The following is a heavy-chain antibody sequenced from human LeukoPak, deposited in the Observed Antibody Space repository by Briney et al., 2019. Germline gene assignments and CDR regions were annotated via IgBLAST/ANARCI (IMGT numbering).Heavy chain of an antibody. CDR3: AKDREWDLYYFDY. CDR1: GFTFSTYA. D-gene: IGHD1-26*01. V-gene: IGHV3-23*01. Sequence: PGGSLRLSCAASGFTFSTYAMSWVRQAPGKGLEWVSEISGSGSGGSTYYADSVKGRFTISRDNSKNTLYLQMNSLRAEDTALYYCAKDREWDLYYFDYWGQGTLVTVSS. CDR2: ISGSGSGGST. J-gene: IGHJ4*02.